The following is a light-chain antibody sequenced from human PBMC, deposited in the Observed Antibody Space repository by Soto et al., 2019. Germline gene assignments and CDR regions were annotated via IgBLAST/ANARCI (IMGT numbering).Light chain of an antibody. CDR3: QQYDNWPRT. Sequence: DIQMTQSPSSVSASVGDRVTITCRASQGISSWLAWYQQKPGKAPRLLIYDASSLESGVPSRFSGSGSGTEFTLTISSLKSEDFAVYYCQQYDNWPRTFGQGTKVDIK. CDR2: DAS. CDR1: QGISSW. V-gene: IGKV1-12*01. J-gene: IGKJ1*01.